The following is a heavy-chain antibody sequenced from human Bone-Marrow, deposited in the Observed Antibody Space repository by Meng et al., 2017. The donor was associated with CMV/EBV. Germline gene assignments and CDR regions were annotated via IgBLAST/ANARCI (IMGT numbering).Heavy chain of an antibody. V-gene: IGHV4-39*01. Sequence: GSLRLSCTVSGGSISSSSYYWGWIRQPPGKGLEWIGSIYYSGSTYYNPSLKSRVTISVDTSKNQFSLKLSSVTAADTAVYYCATGLGIAVAGTLESWFDPWGQGTLVTVSS. CDR1: GGSISSSSYY. CDR3: ATGLGIAVAGTLESWFDP. CDR2: IYYSGST. J-gene: IGHJ5*02. D-gene: IGHD6-19*01.